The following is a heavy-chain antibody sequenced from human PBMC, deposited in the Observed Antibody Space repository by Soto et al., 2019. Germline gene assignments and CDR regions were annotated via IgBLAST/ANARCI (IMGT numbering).Heavy chain of an antibody. CDR3: AKDLGVDVSASYPYY. D-gene: IGHD3-10*01. V-gene: IGHV3-30*18. CDR2: ISYDGRHK. Sequence: QVQRVESGGGVVQPGRSLRLSCAASGFTFSSYAMHWVRHTPGKGLEWLAVISYDGRHKLHADSVKGRFTISRDNSKNTLSLQMNNLRAEDTAVYYCAKDLGVDVSASYPYYWGQGTLVTVSP. J-gene: IGHJ4*02. CDR1: GFTFSSYA.